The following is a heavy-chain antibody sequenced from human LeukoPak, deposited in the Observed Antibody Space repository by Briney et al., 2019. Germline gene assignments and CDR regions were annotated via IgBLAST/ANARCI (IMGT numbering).Heavy chain of an antibody. V-gene: IGHV5-51*01. CDR3: ARLVGASWQAEYYFDY. D-gene: IGHD1-26*01. CDR1: GYNFNVYW. J-gene: IGHJ4*02. CDR2: VYPGDSET. Sequence: GESLKISCRGSGYNFNVYWIGWVRQMPGRGLEWMGIVYPGDSETKYSPSFKGQVTISADKATTTVYLQWSSLKAPDTAMYYCARLVGASWQAEYYFDYWGQGTLVTVSS.